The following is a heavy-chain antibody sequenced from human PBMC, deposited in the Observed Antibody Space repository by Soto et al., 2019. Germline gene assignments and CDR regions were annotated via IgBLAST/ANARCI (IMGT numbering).Heavy chain of an antibody. V-gene: IGHV4-59*01. D-gene: IGHD3-10*01. CDR1: GGSISSYY. CDR2: IYYSGST. J-gene: IGHJ4*02. Sequence: ASETLSLTCTVSGGSISSYYWSWIRQPPGKGLEWIGYIYYSGSTNYNPSLKSRVTISVDTSKNQFSLKLSSVTAADTAVYYCARSVSNYYGSGSYYNAFAYWGQGTLVTVSS. CDR3: ARSVSNYYGSGSYYNAFAY.